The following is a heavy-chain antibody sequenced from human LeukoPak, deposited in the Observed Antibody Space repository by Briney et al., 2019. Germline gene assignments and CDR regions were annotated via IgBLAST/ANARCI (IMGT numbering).Heavy chain of an antibody. CDR3: AKFFLGSCNAGSCYDDFDY. V-gene: IGHV3-23*01. CDR1: GFTFNNYA. CDR2: ISAGGGTT. D-gene: IGHD2-15*01. Sequence: PGXSLRLSCAASGFTFNNYAMSWVRQAPGKGLEWVSGISAGGGTTKYGDSVKGRFTISRDNYKSTLYVQMNTQRAEDTAIYYCAKFFLGSCNAGSCYDDFDYWGQGTLVTVSS. J-gene: IGHJ4*02.